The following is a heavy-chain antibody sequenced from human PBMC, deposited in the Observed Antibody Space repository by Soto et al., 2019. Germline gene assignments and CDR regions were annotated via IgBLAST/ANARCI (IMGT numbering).Heavy chain of an antibody. V-gene: IGHV4-39*01. J-gene: IGHJ5*02. Sequence: SETLSLTCTVSGGSISSSSYYWGWIRQPPGKGLEWIGSIYYSGSTYYNPSLKSRVTISVDTSKNQFSLKLSSVTAADTAVYYCARAPSITIFRVVMGWFDPWGQGTLVTVSS. CDR3: ARAPSITIFRVVMGWFDP. CDR2: IYYSGST. CDR1: GGSISSSSYY. D-gene: IGHD3-3*01.